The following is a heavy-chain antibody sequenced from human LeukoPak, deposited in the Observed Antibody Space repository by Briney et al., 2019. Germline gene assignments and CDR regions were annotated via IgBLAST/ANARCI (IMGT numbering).Heavy chain of an antibody. CDR1: GFTFSNCW. D-gene: IGHD3-10*01. J-gene: IGHJ4*02. CDR3: ARLDGSERLEGIHDY. CDR2: IKQDGSEK. V-gene: IGHV3-7*01. Sequence: GGSLRLSRAASGFTFSNCWMTWVRQAPGKGLEWVANIKQDGSEKYYLDSVKGRFSISRDNAKNSLYLQMNSLRAEDTAVYYCARLDGSERLEGIHDYWGQGTL.